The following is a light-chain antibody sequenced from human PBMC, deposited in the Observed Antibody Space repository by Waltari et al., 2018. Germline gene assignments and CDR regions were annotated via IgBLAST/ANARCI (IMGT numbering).Light chain of an antibody. CDR1: QSVSSY. CDR3: QQRSNWPRT. J-gene: IGKJ1*01. Sequence: EIVFTQSPAPLSSSPGERATLACRASQSVSSYLAWYQQKPGQAPRLLIYDASNRATGIPARFSGSGSGTDFTLTISSLEPEDFAVYYCQQRSNWPRTFGQGTKVEIK. CDR2: DAS. V-gene: IGKV3-11*01.